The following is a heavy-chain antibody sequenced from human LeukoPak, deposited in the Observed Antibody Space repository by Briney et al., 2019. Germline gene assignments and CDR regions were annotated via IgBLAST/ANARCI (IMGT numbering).Heavy chain of an antibody. CDR3: ARPLLYFDWSRNHPMDV. CDR1: GFTFSDYY. CDR2: ISSSGSTI. V-gene: IGHV3-11*01. J-gene: IGHJ6*02. D-gene: IGHD3-9*01. Sequence: GRSLRLSCAASGFTFSDYYMSWIRQAPGKGLEWVSYISSSGSTIYYADSVKGRFTISRDNAKNSLYLQVNSLRAEDTAVYYCARPLLYFDWSRNHPMDVWGQGTTVTVSS.